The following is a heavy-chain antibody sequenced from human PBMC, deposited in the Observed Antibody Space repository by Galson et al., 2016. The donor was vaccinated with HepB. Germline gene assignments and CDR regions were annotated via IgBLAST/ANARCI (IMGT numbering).Heavy chain of an antibody. CDR3: ARNWHFDY. D-gene: IGHD1-1*01. Sequence: SLRLSCAASGFTFRSYPMHWVRQTPGKGLEWVAVMTYDGSEKYYADSVKGRFTISRDSSKDTLYLQMNGLRPEDTAFYYCARNWHFDYWGQGTLVTVSS. CDR1: GFTFRSYP. CDR2: MTYDGSEK. V-gene: IGHV3-30*04. J-gene: IGHJ4*02.